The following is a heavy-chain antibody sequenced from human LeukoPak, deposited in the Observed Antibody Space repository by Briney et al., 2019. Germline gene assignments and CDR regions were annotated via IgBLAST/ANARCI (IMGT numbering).Heavy chain of an antibody. CDR2: ISSSGSTI. CDR1: GFTFSSYR. D-gene: IGHD6-13*01. V-gene: IGHV3-48*01. CDR3: ARAWSGSSWPSDY. Sequence: GGSLRLSCAASGFTFSSYRMSWVRQAPGKGLEWVSYISSSGSTIHYVDSVKGRFTISRDNAKNSLYLQMNSLRAEDTAVYYCARAWSGSSWPSDYWGQGTLVTVS. J-gene: IGHJ4*02.